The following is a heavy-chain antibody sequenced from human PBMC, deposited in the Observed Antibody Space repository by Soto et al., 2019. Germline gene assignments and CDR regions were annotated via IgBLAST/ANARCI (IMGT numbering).Heavy chain of an antibody. CDR1: GFTFRNYN. V-gene: IGHV3-48*04. CDR3: ARDRGLHGNGMDV. Sequence: GGSLRLSCAASGFTFRNYNMNWVRQVPGKGLEWVAHISIGGRNINYVDSVKGRFTISRDNAKNSLYLQMNSLRAEDTAVYYCARDRGLHGNGMDVWGQGTTVTVSS. D-gene: IGHD4-4*01. J-gene: IGHJ6*02. CDR2: ISIGGRNI.